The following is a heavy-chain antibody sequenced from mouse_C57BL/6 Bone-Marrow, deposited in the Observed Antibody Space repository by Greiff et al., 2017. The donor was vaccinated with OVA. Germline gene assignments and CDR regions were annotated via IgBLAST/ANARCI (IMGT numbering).Heavy chain of an antibody. CDR2: IDPENGDT. J-gene: IGHJ2*01. V-gene: IGHV14-4*01. CDR3: TTYRY. CDR1: GFNIKDDY. Sequence: VQPQQSGAELVRPGASVKLSCTASGFNIKDDYMHWVKERPEKGLEWIGCIDPENGDTEYASKIQGKATITADTYSKTVYLQLSSLTSEDTAVYYCTTYRYWGQGTTLTVSS.